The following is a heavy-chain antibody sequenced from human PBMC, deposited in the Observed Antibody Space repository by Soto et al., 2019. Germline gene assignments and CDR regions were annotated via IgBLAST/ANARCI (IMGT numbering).Heavy chain of an antibody. V-gene: IGHV3-64D*08. CDR1: GFTFSSYA. J-gene: IGHJ4*02. Sequence: GGSLRLSCSASGFTFSSYAMHWVRPAPGKGLEYVSAISSNGGSTYYADSVKCRFTNSRDNSKKTLYLQMSSLRAEDTAVYYCVKDAYRYDFWSGYTREFDYWGQGTLVTVSS. D-gene: IGHD3-3*01. CDR3: VKDAYRYDFWSGYTREFDY. CDR2: ISSNGGST.